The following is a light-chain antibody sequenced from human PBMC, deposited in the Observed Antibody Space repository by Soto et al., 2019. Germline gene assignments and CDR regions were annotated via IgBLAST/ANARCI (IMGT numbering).Light chain of an antibody. V-gene: IGKV1-39*01. CDR2: AAS. CDR3: QQSYSTPRT. CDR1: QSISSY. Sequence: DIQMTQSPSSLSASVGDRVTITCRARQSISSYLNWYQQKPGKAPKLLIYAASSLQSGVPSRFSGSASGTDFTLTISSLQPEDFATYYCQQSYSTPRTFGQGTKLEIK. J-gene: IGKJ2*01.